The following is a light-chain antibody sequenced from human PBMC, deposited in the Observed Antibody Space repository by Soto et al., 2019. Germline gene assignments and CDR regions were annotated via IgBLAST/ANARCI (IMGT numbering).Light chain of an antibody. CDR1: SGHSSYA. V-gene: IGLV4-69*01. J-gene: IGLJ3*02. CDR3: QTWVTGIGV. Sequence: QSVLTQSPSASASLGASVKLTCTLNSGHSSYAITWHQQQPEKGPRYLMKVNSDGSHSKGDGIPDRFSGSSSGADRYLTISTLQSDDEADYYCQTWVTGIGVFGGGTKLTVL. CDR2: VNSDGSH.